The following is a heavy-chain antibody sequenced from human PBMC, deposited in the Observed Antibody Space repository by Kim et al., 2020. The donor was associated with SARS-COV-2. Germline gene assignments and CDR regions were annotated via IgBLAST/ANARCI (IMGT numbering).Heavy chain of an antibody. Sequence: GGSLRLSCAASGFTFSSYAMHWVRQAPGKGLEWVAVIWYDGSNKYYADSVKGRFTISRDNSKNTLYLQMNSLRAEDTAVYYCATLSLHTVTTDPNWFDPWGQGTLVTVSS. CDR1: GFTFSSYA. D-gene: IGHD4-17*01. CDR3: ATLSLHTVTTDPNWFDP. V-gene: IGHV3-33*01. J-gene: IGHJ5*02. CDR2: IWYDGSNK.